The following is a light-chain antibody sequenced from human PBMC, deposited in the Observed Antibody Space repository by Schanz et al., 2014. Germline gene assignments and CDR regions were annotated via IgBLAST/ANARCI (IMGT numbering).Light chain of an antibody. J-gene: IGLJ1*01. CDR3: AAGDDSLDAYV. CDR1: SSDVCAYNY. V-gene: IGLV2-8*01. CDR2: DVT. Sequence: SALTQPPSSSFSPFPSVTISCTGTSSDVCAYNYVSWYQQHPGKAPKLIISDVTRRPSGVPDRFSGFKSDNTASLTVSGLQAEDEADYYCAAGDDSLDAYVFGSGTKLTVL.